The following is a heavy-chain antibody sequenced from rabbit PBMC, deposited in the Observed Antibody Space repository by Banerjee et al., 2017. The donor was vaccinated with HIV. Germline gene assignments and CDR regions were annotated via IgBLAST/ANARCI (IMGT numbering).Heavy chain of an antibody. J-gene: IGHJ4*01. D-gene: IGHD7-1*01. V-gene: IGHV1S45*01. Sequence: QEQLEESGGDLVKPEGSLTLTCTASGFSFIGNYYMCWVRQAPGKGLELIACIWISSGTTWYASWVTGRFTISRTSSTTVTLQMTSLTAADTATYFCARGDGAYAGYDGLWGQGTLVTVS. CDR1: GFSFIGNYY. CDR2: IWISSGTT. CDR3: ARGDGAYAGYDGL.